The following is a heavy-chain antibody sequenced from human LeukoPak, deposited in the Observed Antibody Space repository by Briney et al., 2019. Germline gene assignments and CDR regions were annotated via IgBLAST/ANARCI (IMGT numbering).Heavy chain of an antibody. CDR2: ISSSSSSL. V-gene: IGHV3-21*01. Sequence: GGSLRLSCAASGFTFSSYSMNWVRQAPGKGLEWVSSISSSSSSLYYADSVKGRFTISRDNAKNSLYLQMNSLRAEDTAVYYCARDLAAAAYWGQGTLVTVSS. CDR3: ARDLAAAAY. D-gene: IGHD6-13*01. J-gene: IGHJ4*02. CDR1: GFTFSSYS.